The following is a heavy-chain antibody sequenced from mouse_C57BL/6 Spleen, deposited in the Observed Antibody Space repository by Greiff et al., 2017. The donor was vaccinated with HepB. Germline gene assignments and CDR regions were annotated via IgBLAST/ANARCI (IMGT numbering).Heavy chain of an antibody. Sequence: EVKLVESGGGLVKPGGSLKLSCAASGFTFSDYGMHWVRQAPEKGLEWVAYISSGSSTIYYADTVKGRFTISRDNAKNTLFLQMTSLRSEDTAMYYCARGAGTYYYAMDYWGQGTSVTVSS. CDR2: ISSGSSTI. J-gene: IGHJ4*01. CDR1: GFTFSDYG. D-gene: IGHD4-1*01. V-gene: IGHV5-17*01. CDR3: ARGAGTYYYAMDY.